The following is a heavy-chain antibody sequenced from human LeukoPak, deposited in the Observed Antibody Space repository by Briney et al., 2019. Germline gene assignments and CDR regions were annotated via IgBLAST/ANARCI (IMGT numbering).Heavy chain of an antibody. D-gene: IGHD6-6*01. CDR3: ARDSYSSSPTGYFDY. Sequence: ASVEVSRKASGYTFTGYYMHWVRQAPGQGLEWMGWINPNSGGTNYAQKFQGRVTMTRDTSISTAYMELSRLRSDDTAVYYCARDSYSSSPTGYFDYWGQGTLVTVSS. CDR1: GYTFTGYY. J-gene: IGHJ4*02. V-gene: IGHV1-2*02. CDR2: INPNSGGT.